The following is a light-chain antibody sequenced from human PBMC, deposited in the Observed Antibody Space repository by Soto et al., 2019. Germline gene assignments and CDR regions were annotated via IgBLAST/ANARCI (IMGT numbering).Light chain of an antibody. CDR3: TSHTASSTWV. J-gene: IGLJ3*02. V-gene: IGLV2-14*01. CDR2: EVS. CDR1: SSDVGYDNY. Sequence: QSVLPQPASVSGSPGQSITISCTGTSSDVGYDNYVSWFQQHPGKAPKLMIYEVSRRPSGVANRFSGSKSANTASLTISGLQAEDEADYYCTSHTASSTWVFGGGTKVTVL.